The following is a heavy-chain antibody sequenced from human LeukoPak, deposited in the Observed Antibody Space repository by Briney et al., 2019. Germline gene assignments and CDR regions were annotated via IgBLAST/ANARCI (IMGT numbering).Heavy chain of an antibody. CDR1: GFTFSSYA. D-gene: IGHD6-19*01. J-gene: IGHJ4*02. CDR3: VRGLLAVAGTEY. Sequence: GESLKISCAASGFTFSSYAMHWVRQAPGKGLEWVAVISYDGSNKYYADSVKGRFTISRDNAKNTLYLQMNSLRAEDTAVYYCVRGLLAVAGTEYWGQGTLVTVSS. CDR2: ISYDGSNK. V-gene: IGHV3-30-3*01.